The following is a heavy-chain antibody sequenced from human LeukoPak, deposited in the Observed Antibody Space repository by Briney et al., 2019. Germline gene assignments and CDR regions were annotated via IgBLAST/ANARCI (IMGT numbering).Heavy chain of an antibody. CDR2: VSPNSGNT. J-gene: IGHJ6*02. Sequence: GASVKVSCKASGYTFTSYDINWVRQATGQGLEWMGWVSPNSGNTAYAQKFQGRVTMTRNTSISTAYLELSSLKASDTAIYYCARHQGGMDVWGQGTAVTVSS. CDR1: GYTFTSYD. V-gene: IGHV1-8*01. CDR3: ARHQGGMDV.